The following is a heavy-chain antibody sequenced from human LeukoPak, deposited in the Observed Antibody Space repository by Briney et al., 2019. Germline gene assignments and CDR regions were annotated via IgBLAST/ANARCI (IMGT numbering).Heavy chain of an antibody. J-gene: IGHJ4*02. CDR3: ARLWDSGSPDY. V-gene: IGHV4-38-2*01. Sequence: PSETLSLTCAVSGFSISSGYYWGWIRQPPGKGLEWIGSIYHSGSTYYNPSLKSRVTISVDTSKNQFSLKLTSVTAADTAVYYCARLWDSGSPDYWGQGTLVTVSS. CDR2: IYHSGST. CDR1: GFSISSGYY. D-gene: IGHD1-26*01.